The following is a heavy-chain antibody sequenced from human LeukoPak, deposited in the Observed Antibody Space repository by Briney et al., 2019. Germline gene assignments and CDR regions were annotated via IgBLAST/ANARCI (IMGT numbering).Heavy chain of an antibody. Sequence: GGSLRLSCAASGFTFNIFWMSWVRQAPGKGLEWVANIKEDGGEKYYVDSVRGRFTISRDNAKNSLYLQMNSLRAEDTALYYCARDAHLSYASGFDYWGQGILVTVSS. V-gene: IGHV3-7*01. CDR3: ARDAHLSYASGFDY. CDR2: IKEDGGEK. D-gene: IGHD3-10*01. J-gene: IGHJ4*02. CDR1: GFTFNIFW.